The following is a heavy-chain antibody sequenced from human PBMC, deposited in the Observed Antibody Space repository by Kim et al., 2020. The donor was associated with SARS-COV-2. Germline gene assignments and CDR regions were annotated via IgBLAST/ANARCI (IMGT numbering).Heavy chain of an antibody. CDR3: ATGDCSAGTCYSRY. V-gene: IGHV4-61*01. D-gene: IGHD2-15*01. CDR1: GGSVSSGTKY. J-gene: IGHJ4*02. Sequence: SETLSLTCTVSGGSVSSGTKYWTWIRQPPGKGLQWIGYFYYIGNTNYNPSLKGRVTMSLDTSKNQFSLKLSSVTAADTAVYYCATGDCSAGTCYSRYWGQGTLVTVSS. CDR2: FYYIGNT.